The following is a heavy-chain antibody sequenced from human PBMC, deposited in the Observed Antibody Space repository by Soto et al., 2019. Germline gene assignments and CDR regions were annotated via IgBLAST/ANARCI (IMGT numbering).Heavy chain of an antibody. CDR3: ARVSATGTRWFDP. CDR2: ISHRGTA. J-gene: IGHJ5*02. CDR1: GGSISSGDYY. Sequence: PSETLSLTCTVSGGSISSGDYYWGWIRQHPGKGLEWIGYISHRGTAYYTPSLKSRVSLSVDPSKSQFSLNVTSLTAADTAVYYCARVSATGTRWFDPWGPGTLVTVSS. V-gene: IGHV4-31*03. D-gene: IGHD6-13*01.